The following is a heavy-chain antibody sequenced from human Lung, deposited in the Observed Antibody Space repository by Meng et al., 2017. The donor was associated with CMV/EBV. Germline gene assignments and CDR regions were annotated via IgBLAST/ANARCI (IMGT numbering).Heavy chain of an antibody. CDR3: SRDRTAGLWFGELVYGPDLGY. Sequence: GGSLRLSCAASGFTFSSYAMHWVRQAPGKGLEEVAVISYDGSNKYYADPVKGRFTISRDNSKNTLYLQMNSLRAEDTAVYDCSRDRTAGLWFGELVYGPDLGYWGQGTXVTVSS. CDR1: GFTFSSYA. J-gene: IGHJ4*02. D-gene: IGHD3-10*01. CDR2: ISYDGSNK. V-gene: IGHV3-30*04.